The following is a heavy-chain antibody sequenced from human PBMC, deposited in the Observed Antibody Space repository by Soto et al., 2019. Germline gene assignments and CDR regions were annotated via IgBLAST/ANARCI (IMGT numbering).Heavy chain of an antibody. V-gene: IGHV3-30*18. CDR3: AKDRNYYGSGSYYLQDY. Sequence: QVQLVESGGGVVQPGRSLRLSCAASGFTFSSYGMHWVRQAPGKGLEWVAVISYDGSNKYYADSVKGRFTISRDNSKNTLYLQMNSLRAEDTAVYYCAKDRNYYGSGSYYLQDYWGQGTLVTVSS. D-gene: IGHD3-10*01. J-gene: IGHJ4*02. CDR1: GFTFSSYG. CDR2: ISYDGSNK.